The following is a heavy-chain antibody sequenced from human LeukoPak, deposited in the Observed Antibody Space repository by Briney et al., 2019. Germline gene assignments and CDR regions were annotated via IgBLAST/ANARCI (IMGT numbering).Heavy chain of an antibody. CDR3: AREGFGELSHFDY. CDR2: INHSGRT. J-gene: IGHJ4*02. CDR1: DGAISSYY. Sequence: PSETLSLTCTVSDGAISSYYWSWIRQPPGRGLEWIGEINHSGRTNYNPSLKSRVTISVDTSKNQFSLKLSSVTAADTAVYYCAREGFGELSHFDYWGQGTLVTVSS. V-gene: IGHV4-34*01. D-gene: IGHD3-10*01.